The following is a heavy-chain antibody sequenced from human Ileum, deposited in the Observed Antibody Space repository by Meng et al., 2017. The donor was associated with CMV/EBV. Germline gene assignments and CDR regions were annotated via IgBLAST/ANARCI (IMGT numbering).Heavy chain of an antibody. CDR3: AKDRPTYCISTTCHNWFDP. D-gene: IGHD2-2*01. J-gene: IGHJ5*02. V-gene: IGHV3-23*01. CDR2: ISGSGGST. Sequence: FSAYAMSWVRQAPGKGLEWVSGISGSGGSTYYADSLKGRFTISRDNSKNTLYLQMSSLRADDTAVYYCAKDRPTYCISTTCHNWFDPWGQGTLVTVSS. CDR1: FSAYA.